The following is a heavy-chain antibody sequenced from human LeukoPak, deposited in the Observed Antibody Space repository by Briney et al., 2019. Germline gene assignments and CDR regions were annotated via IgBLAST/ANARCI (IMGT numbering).Heavy chain of an antibody. J-gene: IGHJ4*02. D-gene: IGHD2-15*01. V-gene: IGHV3-48*02. CDR1: GFTFSSYS. CDR2: ISSSSSTI. CDR3: ARGSIAVVVAATPYDC. Sequence: PGGSLRLSCAASGFTFSSYSMNWVRQAPGKGLEWVSYISSSSSTIYYADSVKGRFTISRDNAKNSLYLQMNSLRDEDTAVYYCARGSIAVVVAATPYDCWGQGTLVTVSS.